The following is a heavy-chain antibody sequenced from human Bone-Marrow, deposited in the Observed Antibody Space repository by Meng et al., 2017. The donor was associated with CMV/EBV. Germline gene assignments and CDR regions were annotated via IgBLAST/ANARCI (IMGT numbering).Heavy chain of an antibody. V-gene: IGHV3-53*01. CDR3: ARDRLGSSGYYSPFDY. CDR2: IYSGGST. J-gene: IGHJ4*02. Sequence: GESLKISCAASGFTVSSNYMSWVRQAPGKGLEWVSVIYSGGSTYYADSVKGRFTISRDNAKNSLYLQMNSLRAEDTALYYCARDRLGSSGYYSPFDYWGQGTLVTVSS. CDR1: GFTVSSNY. D-gene: IGHD3-22*01.